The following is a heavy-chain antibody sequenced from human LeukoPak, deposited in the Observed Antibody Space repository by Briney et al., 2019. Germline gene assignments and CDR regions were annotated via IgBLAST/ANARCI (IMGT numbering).Heavy chain of an antibody. CDR2: INHSGST. J-gene: IGHJ6*03. CDR1: GGSFSGYY. D-gene: IGHD2-15*01. V-gene: IGHV4-34*01. Sequence: SETLSLTCAVYGGSFSGYYWSWIRQPPGKGLEWIGEINHSGSTNYNPSLKSRVTISVDTSKNQFSLKLSSVTAADTAVYYCARNLPVRYCSGGSCTIWANYYYYYMDVWGKGTTVTVSS. CDR3: ARNLPVRYCSGGSCTIWANYYYYYMDV.